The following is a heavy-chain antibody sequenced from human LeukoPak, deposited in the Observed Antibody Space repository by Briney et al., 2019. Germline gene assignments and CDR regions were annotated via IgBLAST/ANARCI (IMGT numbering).Heavy chain of an antibody. CDR1: GGTFSSYA. V-gene: IGHV1-69*05. D-gene: IGHD5-12*01. CDR3: ARDLCLRDIVATGAFDI. J-gene: IGHJ3*02. CDR2: IIPIFGTA. Sequence: SVKVSCKASGGTFSSYAISWVRQAPGQGLEWMGRIIPIFGTANYAQKFQGRVTITTDESTSTAYMELSSLRSEDTAVYYCARDLCLRDIVATGAFDIWGQGTMVTVSS.